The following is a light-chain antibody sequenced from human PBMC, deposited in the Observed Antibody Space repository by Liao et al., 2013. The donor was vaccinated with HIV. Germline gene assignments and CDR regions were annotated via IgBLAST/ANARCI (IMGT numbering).Light chain of an antibody. J-gene: IGLJ1*01. V-gene: IGLV3-21*04. CDR2: YDN. CDR1: NIGGRS. Sequence: SYLLTQPSSVSVAPGTTATITCGGDNIGGRSVHWYQHKAGQAPHLVISYDNDRPSGIPARFSGSNSGNTATLTINRVEAGDEAEYYCQVWDSTPDRRNYVFGPGTTVTVL. CDR3: QVWDSTPDRRNYV.